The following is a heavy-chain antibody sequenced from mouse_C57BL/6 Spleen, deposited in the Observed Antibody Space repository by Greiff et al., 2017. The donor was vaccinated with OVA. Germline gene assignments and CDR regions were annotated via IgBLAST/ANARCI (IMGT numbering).Heavy chain of an antibody. CDR3: ARGPSWFAY. J-gene: IGHJ3*01. Sequence: EVQLQQSGPELVKPGASVKISCKASGYSFTGYYMNWVKQSPEKSLEWIGEINPSTGGTTYNQKFKAKATLTVDKSSSTAYMQLKSLTSEDSAVYYCARGPSWFAYWGQGTLVTVSA. CDR2: INPSTGGT. V-gene: IGHV1-42*01. CDR1: GYSFTGYY.